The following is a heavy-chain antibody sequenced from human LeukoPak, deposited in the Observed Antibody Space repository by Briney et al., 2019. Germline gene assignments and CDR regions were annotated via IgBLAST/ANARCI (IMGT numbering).Heavy chain of an antibody. D-gene: IGHD3-22*01. V-gene: IGHV4-4*02. Sequence: TSETLSLTCAVSGGSISSSNWWSWVRQPPGKGLEWIGEIYHSGSTNYNPSLKSRVTISVDKSKNQFSLKLSSVTAADTAVYYCARARAGYYYDSSGQTYFDYWGQGTLVTVSS. CDR3: ARARAGYYYDSSGQTYFDY. CDR2: IYHSGST. CDR1: GGSISSSNW. J-gene: IGHJ4*02.